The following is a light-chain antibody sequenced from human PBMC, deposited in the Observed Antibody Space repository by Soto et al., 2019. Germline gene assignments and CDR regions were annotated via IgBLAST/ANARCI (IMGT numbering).Light chain of an antibody. V-gene: IGLV2-14*01. CDR1: SSDVGGYNY. J-gene: IGLJ2*01. CDR3: SSYTTIITLSVV. Sequence: QSALTQPASVSGSPGQSITISCTGTSSDVGGYNYVSWYQQHPGKAPKLMIYGVTNRPSGVSNRFSGSKSGNTASLTISGLQAEDEADYYCSSYTTIITLSVVFGGGTQLTVL. CDR2: GVT.